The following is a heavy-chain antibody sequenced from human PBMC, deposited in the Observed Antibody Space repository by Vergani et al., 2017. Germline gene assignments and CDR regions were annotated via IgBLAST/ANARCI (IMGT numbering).Heavy chain of an antibody. J-gene: IGHJ6*02. CDR1: GFTFSSYG. Sequence: QVQLVESGGGVVQPGRSLRLSCAASGFTFSSYGMHWVRQAPGKGLEWVAVIWYDGSNKYYADSVKGRFTISRDNSKNTLYLQMNSLRAEDTAVYYCARAQTYYYGSGSSLDVWGQGTTVTVSS. V-gene: IGHV3-33*01. CDR3: ARAQTYYYGSGSSLDV. CDR2: IWYDGSNK. D-gene: IGHD3-10*01.